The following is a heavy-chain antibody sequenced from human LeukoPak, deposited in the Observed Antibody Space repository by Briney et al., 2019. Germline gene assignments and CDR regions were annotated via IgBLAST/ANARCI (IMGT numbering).Heavy chain of an antibody. Sequence: GGSLRLSCAASGFTFSSYWMHWVRQAPGKGLVWVSRINSDGSSTSYADSVKGRFTISRDNAKNTLYLQMNSLRAEDTAVYYCAKKPGGNSGPFDYWGQGTLVTVSS. CDR1: GFTFSSYW. V-gene: IGHV3-74*01. CDR2: INSDGSST. CDR3: AKKPGGNSGPFDY. J-gene: IGHJ4*02. D-gene: IGHD4-23*01.